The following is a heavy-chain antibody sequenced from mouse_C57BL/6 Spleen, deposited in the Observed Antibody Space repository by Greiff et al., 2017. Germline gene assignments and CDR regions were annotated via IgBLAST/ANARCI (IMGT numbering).Heavy chain of an antibody. CDR3: ARSRWLLRGDYFDY. D-gene: IGHD2-3*01. CDR2: INPSSGYT. CDR1: GYTFTSYT. V-gene: IGHV1-4*01. J-gene: IGHJ2*01. Sequence: VKLVESGAELARPGASVKMSCKASGYTFTSYTMHWVKQRPGQGLEWIGYINPSSGYTKYNQKFKDKATLTADKSSSTAYMQLSSLTSEDSAVYYCARSRWLLRGDYFDYWGQGTTLTVSS.